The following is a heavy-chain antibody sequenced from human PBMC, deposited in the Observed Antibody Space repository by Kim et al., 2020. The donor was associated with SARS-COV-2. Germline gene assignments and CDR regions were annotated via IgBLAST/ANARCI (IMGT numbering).Heavy chain of an antibody. V-gene: IGHV3-21*01. Sequence: GGSLRLSCAASGFTFSTYSMNWVRQAPGKGLEWVSSISSSSSHIYYADSVKGRFTISRDNAKNSLSLQMNSLRAEDTAVYYCARAQPYDIWGQGTLGTVSS. CDR2: ISSSSSHI. CDR1: GFTFSTYS. D-gene: IGHD3-9*01. J-gene: IGHJ4*02. CDR3: ARAQPYDI.